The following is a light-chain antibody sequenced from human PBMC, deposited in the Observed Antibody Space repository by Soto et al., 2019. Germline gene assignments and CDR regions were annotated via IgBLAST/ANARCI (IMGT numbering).Light chain of an antibody. CDR3: QQYHNWPVT. Sequence: EIVITQSPASLSVSPGQRATLSCRASQSVSISLAWYQQKPGQAPRLLIYAASTRATGIPDRFTGSGSGTDFTLTVNSLQSEDIAVYYCQQYHNWPVTFGGGTKVDIK. V-gene: IGKV3-15*01. CDR1: QSVSIS. J-gene: IGKJ4*01. CDR2: AAS.